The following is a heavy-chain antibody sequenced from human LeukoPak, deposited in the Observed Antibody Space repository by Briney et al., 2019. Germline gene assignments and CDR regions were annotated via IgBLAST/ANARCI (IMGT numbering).Heavy chain of an antibody. D-gene: IGHD3-10*01. CDR3: AASITMFDY. CDR1: GFTFSRQW. J-gene: IGHJ4*02. Sequence: GGSLRLSWEASGFTFSRQWMSWVRQAPGKGLGWVDNIKEDGTVKYYVESVKGRFTISRDNAKNSLYRQMNSLRAEDTAVYYCAASITMFDYWGQGTLVTVSS. V-gene: IGHV3-7*02. CDR2: IKEDGTVK.